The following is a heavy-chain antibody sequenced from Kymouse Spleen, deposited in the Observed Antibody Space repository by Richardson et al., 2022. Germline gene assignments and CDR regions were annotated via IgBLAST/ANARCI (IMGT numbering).Heavy chain of an antibody. Sequence: EVQLVESGGGLVQPGRSLRLSCAASGFTFDDYAMHWVRQAPGKGLEWVSGISWNSGSIGYADSVKGRFTISRDNAKNSLYLQMNSLRAEDTALYYCAKDIGGYSYGLYYYYYGMDVWGQGTTVTVSS. CDR2: ISWNSGSI. V-gene: IGHV3-9*01. CDR1: GFTFDDYA. J-gene: IGHJ6*02. D-gene: IGHD5-18,IGHD5-18*01. CDR3: AKDIGGYSYGLYYYYYGMDV.